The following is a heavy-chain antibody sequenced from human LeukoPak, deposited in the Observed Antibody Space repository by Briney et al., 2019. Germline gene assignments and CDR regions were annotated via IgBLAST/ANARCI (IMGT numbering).Heavy chain of an antibody. V-gene: IGHV3-21*06. CDR1: GFAFSSYT. J-gene: IGHJ4*02. Sequence: GGSLRLSCAASGFAFSSYTMQWVRQAPGKGLQWVSSISGGSSRTTYIYYADCVKGRVTISRDHGKNSIYLQMNSPRTEDTAFYFRATDWGGSNFSDYWGQGNRVSVSS. CDR3: ATDWGGSNFSDY. CDR2: ISGGSSRTTYI. D-gene: IGHD3-10*01.